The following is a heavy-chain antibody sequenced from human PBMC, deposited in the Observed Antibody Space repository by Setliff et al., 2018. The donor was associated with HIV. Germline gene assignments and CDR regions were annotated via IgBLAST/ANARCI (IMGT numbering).Heavy chain of an antibody. Sequence: PSETLSLTCAVSGGSISSRSHYWGWIRQPPGKGLEWIGSVSNSGSTYYNPSLKSRVTISVDTSKNQFSLKLSSVTAADTAIYYCARTRGYTYGYIDYWGQGTLVTVSS. CDR1: GGSISSRSHY. CDR2: VSNSGST. D-gene: IGHD5-18*01. V-gene: IGHV4-39*01. J-gene: IGHJ4*02. CDR3: ARTRGYTYGYIDY.